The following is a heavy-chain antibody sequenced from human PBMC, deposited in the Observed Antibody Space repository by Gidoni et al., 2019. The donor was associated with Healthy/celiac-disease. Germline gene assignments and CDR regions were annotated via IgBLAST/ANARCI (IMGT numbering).Heavy chain of an antibody. CDR1: GFTFSSYG. CDR3: AREVYYDFWSGPDDY. CDR2: IWYDGSNK. J-gene: IGHJ4*02. Sequence: QVQLVESGGGVVQPGRSLRLSCAASGFTFSSYGMHWVRQAPGKGLEWVAVIWYDGSNKYYADSVKGRFTISRDNSKNTLYLQMNSLRAEDTAVYYCAREVYYDFWSGPDDYWGQGTLVTVSS. V-gene: IGHV3-33*01. D-gene: IGHD3-3*01.